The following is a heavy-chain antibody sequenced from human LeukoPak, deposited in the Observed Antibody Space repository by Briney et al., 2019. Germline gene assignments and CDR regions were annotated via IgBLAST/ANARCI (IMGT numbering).Heavy chain of an antibody. J-gene: IGHJ4*02. V-gene: IGHV4-59*08. CDR3: ARRRYSSGSDY. CDR2: IYYSGST. CDR1: GGSISSYY. Sequence: SETLSLTCTVSGGSISSYYWSWIRQPPGKGLEWIGYIYYSGSTNYNPFLKSRVTISVDTSKNQFSLKLSSVTAADTAMYYCARRRYSSGSDYWGQGTLVTVSS. D-gene: IGHD6-19*01.